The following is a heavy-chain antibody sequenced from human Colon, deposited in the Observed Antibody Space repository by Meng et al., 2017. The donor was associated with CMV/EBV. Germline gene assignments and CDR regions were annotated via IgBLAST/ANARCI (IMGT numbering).Heavy chain of an antibody. V-gene: IGHV5-51*01. D-gene: IGHD6-19*01. J-gene: IGHJ4*02. CDR1: AYSFTGYW. Sequence: GESLKISCTGSAYSFTGYWIGWVRQMPGKGLEWMGIIYPGDSHTIYSPSFQGQVTIPADKSITTAYLQWTSLKASDTAMYYCTTGRYSSGWYESDFWGQGTLVTVSS. CDR3: TTGRYSSGWYESDF. CDR2: IYPGDSHT.